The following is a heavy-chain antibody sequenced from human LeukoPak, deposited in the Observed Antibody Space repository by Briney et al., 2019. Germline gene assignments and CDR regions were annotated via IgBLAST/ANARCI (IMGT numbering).Heavy chain of an antibody. D-gene: IGHD6-13*01. Sequence: ASVKVSCKASVYTFTSYYIHWVRQAPGQGLEWVGVINPSWGSTKYAQRLQGRDSMTRDTSRSTVYMELSSLKSEDTAVYYCARGRRASLSAAAYDYWGQGTLVTVSS. CDR2: INPSWGST. J-gene: IGHJ4*02. CDR3: ARGRRASLSAAAYDY. V-gene: IGHV1-46*01. CDR1: VYTFTSYY.